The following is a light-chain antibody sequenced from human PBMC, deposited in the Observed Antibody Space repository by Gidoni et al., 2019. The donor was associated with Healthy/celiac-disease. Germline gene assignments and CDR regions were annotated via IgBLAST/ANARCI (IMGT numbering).Light chain of an antibody. V-gene: IGLV4-69*01. CDR1: SGHSSYA. CDR2: LNSDGSH. Sequence: SLGASVKLTCTLSSGHSSYAIAWHQQQPEKGPRYLMKLNSDGSHSKGDGIPDRFSGSSSGAERYLTISSLQSEDEADYYCQTWGTGIHWVFGGGTKLTVL. J-gene: IGLJ3*02. CDR3: QTWGTGIHWV.